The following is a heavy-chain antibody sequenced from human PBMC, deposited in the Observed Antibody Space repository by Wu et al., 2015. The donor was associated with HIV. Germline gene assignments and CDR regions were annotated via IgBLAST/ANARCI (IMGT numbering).Heavy chain of an antibody. CDR2: ISAYNGNT. Sequence: QVQLVQSGAEVKKPGASVKVSCKASGYTFTSFGISWVRQAPGQGLEWMGWISAYNGNTHYPQKLQGRVTMTTDTSTSTVYMELRSLRSEDTAVYYCARERDGYNYYYYGMDVVGQGTTVTVSS. D-gene: IGHD5-24*01. CDR3: ARERDGYNYYYYGMDV. V-gene: IGHV1-18*01. CDR1: GYTFTSFG. J-gene: IGHJ6*02.